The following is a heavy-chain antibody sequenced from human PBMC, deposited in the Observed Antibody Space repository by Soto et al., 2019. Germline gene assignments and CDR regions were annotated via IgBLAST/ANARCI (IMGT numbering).Heavy chain of an antibody. CDR3: ARDRLRTVTAEPAY. J-gene: IGHJ4*02. D-gene: IGHD2-15*01. V-gene: IGHV3-30*09. CDR2: ISYDGTTK. CDR1: GLAFSGYS. Sequence: GGSLRLSCEVSGLAFSGYSMHWVRQAPGKGLEWVAVISYDGTTKYYANSVRGRFAISRDNSKNTVFLQMNRLRIEDTGVYFCARDRLRTVTAEPAYWGQGTQVTVSS.